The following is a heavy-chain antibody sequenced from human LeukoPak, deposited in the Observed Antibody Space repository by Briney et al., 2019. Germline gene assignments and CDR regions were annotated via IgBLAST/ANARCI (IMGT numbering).Heavy chain of an antibody. V-gene: IGHV1-8*03. CDR3: ARGAGSSSAYYYYYYYMDV. Sequence: GASVKVSCKASGYTFTTYDLNWVRQATGQGLEWMGWMNHNSSNTGYAQKFEGRVSITRNTSISTAYMALSSLRSEDTAVYYCARGAGSSSAYYYYYYYMDVWGKGTTVTVSS. D-gene: IGHD6-6*01. CDR2: MNHNSSNT. CDR1: GYTFTTYD. J-gene: IGHJ6*03.